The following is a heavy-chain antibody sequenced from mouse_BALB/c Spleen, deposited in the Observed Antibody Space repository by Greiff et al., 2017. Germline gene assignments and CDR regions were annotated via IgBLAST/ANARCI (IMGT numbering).Heavy chain of an antibody. V-gene: IGHV5-6-5*01. Sequence: EVMLVESGGGLVKPGGSLKLSCAASGFTFSSYAMSWVRQTPEKRLEWVASISSGGSTYYPDSVKGRFTISRDNARNILYLQMSSLRSEDTAMYYCARRDGFDYWGQGTTLTVSS. CDR2: ISSGGST. CDR3: ARRDGFDY. CDR1: GFTFSSYA. J-gene: IGHJ2*01. D-gene: IGHD2-3*01.